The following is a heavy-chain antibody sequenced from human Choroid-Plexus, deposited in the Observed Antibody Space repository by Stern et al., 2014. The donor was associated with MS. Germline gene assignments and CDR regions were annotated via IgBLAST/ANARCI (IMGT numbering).Heavy chain of an antibody. J-gene: IGHJ4*02. CDR2: IKFNAAET. CDR3: GADVSYQGSGEIDF. Sequence: EEQLVGSGGGLVKPGWSFRVAWVANGIAFSYPLRSWVRQETGKCLEWINCIKFNAAETESAAPVKARFIISRDDSKTTLFLQMNGLITEDTAVYFCGADVSYQGSGEIDFWGQGTLVTVSS. V-gene: IGHV3-15*01. D-gene: IGHD3-10*01. CDR1: GIAFSYPL.